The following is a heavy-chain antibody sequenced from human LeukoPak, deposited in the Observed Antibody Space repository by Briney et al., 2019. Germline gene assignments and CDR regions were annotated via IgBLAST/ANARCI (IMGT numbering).Heavy chain of an antibody. CDR2: ISAYNGHT. D-gene: IGHD4-17*01. CDR3: ARTGIDYGDYGLLDY. CDR1: GYTFTKYG. Sequence: GASVKVSCKASGYTFTKYGITWVRQAPGQGPQWVGWISAYNGHTESAQKFQVRVTMTTDTSTNTAYMELRSLRSDDTAVYYCARTGIDYGDYGLLDYWGQGSLVTVSS. J-gene: IGHJ4*02. V-gene: IGHV1-18*01.